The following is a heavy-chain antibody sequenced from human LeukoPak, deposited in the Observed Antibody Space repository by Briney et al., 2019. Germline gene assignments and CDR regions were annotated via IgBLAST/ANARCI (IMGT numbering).Heavy chain of an antibody. J-gene: IGHJ4*02. V-gene: IGHV3-7*04. CDR1: GFTFSSYW. CDR2: IKQDGSEK. Sequence: PGGSRRLSCAASGFTFSSYWMSWVCQAPGKGLEWVANIKQDGSEKYYVDSVKGRFTISRDNAKNSLYLQMNSLRAEDTAVYYCARGTIAAAGYYYFDIWGQGTQVTVSS. D-gene: IGHD6-13*01. CDR3: ARGTIAAAGYYYFDI.